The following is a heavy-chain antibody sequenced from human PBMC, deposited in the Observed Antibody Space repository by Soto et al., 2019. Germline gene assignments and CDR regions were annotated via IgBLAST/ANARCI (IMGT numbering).Heavy chain of an antibody. CDR1: GFTFSSYG. Sequence: QVQLVESGGGVVQPGRSLRLSCAASGFTFSSYGMHWVRQAPGKGLEWVAVISYDGSNKYYADSVKGRFTISRDNSKNTLYLQMNSLRAEDTAVYYCAKDTRITIFGVVRYYYGMDVWGQGTTVTVSS. V-gene: IGHV3-30*18. D-gene: IGHD3-3*01. CDR3: AKDTRITIFGVVRYYYGMDV. J-gene: IGHJ6*02. CDR2: ISYDGSNK.